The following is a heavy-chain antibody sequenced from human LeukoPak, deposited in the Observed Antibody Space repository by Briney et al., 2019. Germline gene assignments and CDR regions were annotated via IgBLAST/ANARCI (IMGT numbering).Heavy chain of an antibody. J-gene: IGHJ6*02. V-gene: IGHV3-33*08. Sequence: GRSLRLSCAASEFTFTRDHMHWVRQAPGKGLEWVAVIWYDGSNKYYADSVKGRFTISRDNSKNTLSLQMNSLRAEDTAVYYCARTQQWLVREHYYYGMDVWGQGTTVTVSS. CDR2: IWYDGSNK. CDR1: EFTFTRDH. D-gene: IGHD6-19*01. CDR3: ARTQQWLVREHYYYGMDV.